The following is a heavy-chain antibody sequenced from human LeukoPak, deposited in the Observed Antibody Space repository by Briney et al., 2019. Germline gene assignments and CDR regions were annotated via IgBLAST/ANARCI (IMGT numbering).Heavy chain of an antibody. D-gene: IGHD6-13*01. CDR1: GFTFGSYG. CDR3: ARAYSSSWYFVDY. V-gene: IGHV3-33*01. Sequence: PGGSLRLSCAASGFTFGSYGMHWVRQAPGKGLEWVAVIWYDGSNKYYADSVKGRFTISRDNSKNTLYLQMNSLRAEDTAVYYCARAYSSSWYFVDYWGQGTLVTVSS. CDR2: IWYDGSNK. J-gene: IGHJ4*02.